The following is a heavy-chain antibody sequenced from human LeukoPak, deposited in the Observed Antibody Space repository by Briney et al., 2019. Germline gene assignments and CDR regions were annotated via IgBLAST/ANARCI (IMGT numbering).Heavy chain of an antibody. J-gene: IGHJ4*02. CDR2: ISSNGGNT. CDR3: AREPRSWFFDY. V-gene: IGHV3-64*01. Sequence: PGGSLRLSCAASGFTFGSYAMHWVRQAPGKGLEYVSAISSNGGNTYYANSVKGRFTISRDNSKNTLYLQMGSLRAEDMAVYYCAREPRSWFFDYWGQGTLVTVSS. CDR1: GFTFGSYA. D-gene: IGHD6-13*01.